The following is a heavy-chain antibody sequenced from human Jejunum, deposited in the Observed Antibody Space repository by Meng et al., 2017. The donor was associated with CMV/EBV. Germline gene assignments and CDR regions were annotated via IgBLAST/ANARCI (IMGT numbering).Heavy chain of an antibody. V-gene: IGHV1-69*06. CDR2: IVPLLGAP. J-gene: IGHJ4*02. CDR1: GGTFNSYG. Sequence: ASGGTFNSYGIHWVRQAPGHGLEWMGGIVPLLGAPNYAQKFQDRLSITADKSTSTVYMELSGLRSEDTAVYYCAMTSGGIWKGPDSWGQGTLVTVSS. CDR3: AMTSGGIWKGPDS. D-gene: IGHD2-8*02.